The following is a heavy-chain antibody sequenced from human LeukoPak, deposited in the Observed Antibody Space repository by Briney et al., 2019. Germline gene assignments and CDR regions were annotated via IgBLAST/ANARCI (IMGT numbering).Heavy chain of an antibody. Sequence: SETLSRTCTVSGGSSSSSSYYWGWIRQPPGKGLEWIGSIFYNGDTYYNPSLKSRITISVDTSKNQFSLKLSSVTAADTAVYYCVTADREDAYNHRIDYWGQGTLVTVSS. CDR1: GGSSSSSSYY. V-gene: IGHV4-39*01. D-gene: IGHD5-24*01. CDR3: VTADREDAYNHRIDY. J-gene: IGHJ4*02. CDR2: IFYNGDT.